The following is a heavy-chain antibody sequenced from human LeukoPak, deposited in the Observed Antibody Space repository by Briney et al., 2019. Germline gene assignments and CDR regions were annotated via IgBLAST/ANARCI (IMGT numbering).Heavy chain of an antibody. D-gene: IGHD3-16*01. J-gene: IGHJ6*03. CDR2: IIPMYRTA. Sequence: RVASVKVSCKASGGIISTYAISWVRQAPGQGLEWMGGIIPMYRTANYAQKFQGRVTITTDESTSTAYMELSSLRSEDTAVFYCARGQRPTDLTFFHTPYYYYMDVWGKGTTVTVSS. V-gene: IGHV1-69*05. CDR3: ARGQRPTDLTFFHTPYYYYMDV. CDR1: GGIISTYA.